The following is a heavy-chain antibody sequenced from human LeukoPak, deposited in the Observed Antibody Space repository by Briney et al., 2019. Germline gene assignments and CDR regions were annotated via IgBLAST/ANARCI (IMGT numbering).Heavy chain of an antibody. D-gene: IGHD4-17*01. Sequence: GGSLRLSCAASGFTFSSYSMNWVRQAPGKGLEWVSSISSSSSYIYYADSVKGRFTISRDNAKNSLYLQMNSLRAEDTAVYYCARDYGDYDAALDCWGQGTLVTVSS. CDR2: ISSSSSYI. CDR1: GFTFSSYS. J-gene: IGHJ4*02. V-gene: IGHV3-21*01. CDR3: ARDYGDYDAALDC.